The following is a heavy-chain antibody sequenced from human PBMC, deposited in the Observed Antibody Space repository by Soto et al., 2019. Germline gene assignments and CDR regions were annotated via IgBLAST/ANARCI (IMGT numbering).Heavy chain of an antibody. J-gene: IGHJ4*02. CDR3: ARSTGDLDY. V-gene: IGHV6-1*01. Sequence: PSQTLSLTFAISGDSVSSNSAAWNCIRQSPSRGLEWLGRTYYRSKWYNDYAVSVKSRITVNPDTSKNQFSLHMNSVTPEDTAVYYCARSTGDLDYWGQGTLVTVLL. D-gene: IGHD3-10*01. CDR1: GDSVSSNSAA. CDR2: TYYRSKWYN.